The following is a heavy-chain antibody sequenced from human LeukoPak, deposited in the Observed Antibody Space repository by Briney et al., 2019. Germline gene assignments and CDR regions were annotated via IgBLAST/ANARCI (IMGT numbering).Heavy chain of an antibody. D-gene: IGHD1-14*01. CDR2: ISGSGGST. J-gene: IGHJ5*02. V-gene: IGHV3-23*01. Sequence: GGSLRLSCAASGFTFSSYAMSWVRQAPGKGLEWVSAISGSGGSTYYADSVKGRFTISRDNSKNTLYLQMNSLRAEDTAVYYCAEDLSLSPTSPWGQGTLVTVSS. CDR3: AEDLSLSPTSP. CDR1: GFTFSSYA.